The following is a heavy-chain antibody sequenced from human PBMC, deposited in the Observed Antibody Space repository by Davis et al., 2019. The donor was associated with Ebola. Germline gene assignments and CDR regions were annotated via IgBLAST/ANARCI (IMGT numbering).Heavy chain of an antibody. D-gene: IGHD6-19*01. V-gene: IGHV4-59*01. CDR3: ARTSGQWLAFIGIDY. CDR2: IFHTGSA. Sequence: MPSETLSLTCTVSGASITTYYWSWLRQPPGKRLEWIGYIFHTGSADYNPSFKSRVTISVDTSQNQCTLKLGSVAAADTAIYYCARTSGQWLAFIGIDYWGQGMLVTVSS. J-gene: IGHJ4*02. CDR1: GASITTYY.